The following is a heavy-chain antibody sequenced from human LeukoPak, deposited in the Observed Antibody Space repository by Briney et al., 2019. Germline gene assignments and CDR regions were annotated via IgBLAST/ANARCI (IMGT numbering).Heavy chain of an antibody. CDR3: AKHPRYSGSYYFDY. CDR2: IRYDGSNK. Sequence: PGGSLRLSRAASGFTFSSYGMHWVRQAPGKGLEWVAFIRYDGSNKYYADSVKGRFTISRDNSKNTLYLQMNSLRAEDTAVYYCAKHPRYSGSYYFDYWGQGTLVTVSS. V-gene: IGHV3-30*02. CDR1: GFTFSSYG. D-gene: IGHD1-26*01. J-gene: IGHJ4*02.